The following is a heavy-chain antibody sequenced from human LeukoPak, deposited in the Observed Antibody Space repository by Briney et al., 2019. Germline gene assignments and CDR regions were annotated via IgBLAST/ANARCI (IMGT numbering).Heavy chain of an antibody. V-gene: IGHV1-18*01. CDR1: GYTFTSYG. CDR2: ISAYNGNT. Sequence: ASVKVSCKASGYTFTSYGISWVRQAPGQGLEWMGWISAYNGNTNYAQKLQGGVTMTTDTSTSTAYMELRGLRSDDTAVYYCARDLPQYYYGSGSYSGYWGQGTLVTVSS. J-gene: IGHJ4*02. D-gene: IGHD3-10*01. CDR3: ARDLPQYYYGSGSYSGY.